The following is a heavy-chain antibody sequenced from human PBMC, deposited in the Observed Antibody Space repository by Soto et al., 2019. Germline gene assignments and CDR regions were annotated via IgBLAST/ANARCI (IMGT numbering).Heavy chain of an antibody. D-gene: IGHD3-3*01. CDR2: IIPIFGTA. Sequence: QVQLVQSGAEVKKPGSSVKVSCKASGGTFSSYAISWVRQAPGQGLEWMGGIIPIFGTANYAQKFQGRVTITAEKSTSKAYMELSSLRSEDTAVYYCARGGDGRITIFGVVIPYGMDVWGQGTTVTVSS. V-gene: IGHV1-69*06. CDR1: GGTFSSYA. J-gene: IGHJ6*02. CDR3: ARGGDGRITIFGVVIPYGMDV.